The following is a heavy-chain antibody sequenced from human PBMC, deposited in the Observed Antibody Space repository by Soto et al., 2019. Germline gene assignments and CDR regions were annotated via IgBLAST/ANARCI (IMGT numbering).Heavy chain of an antibody. J-gene: IGHJ4*02. V-gene: IGHV1-18*01. CDR2: ISAYNGNT. CDR3: ARDRGFADGNSFDY. D-gene: IGHD3-10*01. CDR1: GGTFSSYA. Sequence: ASVKVSCKASGGTFSSYAISWVRQAPGQGLEWMGWISAYNGNTNYAQKLQGRVTMTTDTSTSTAYMELRSLRSDDTAVYYCARDRGFADGNSFDYWGQGTLGTVSS.